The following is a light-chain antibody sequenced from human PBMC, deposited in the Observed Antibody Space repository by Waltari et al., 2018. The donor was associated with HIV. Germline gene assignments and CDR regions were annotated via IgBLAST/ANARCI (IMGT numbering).Light chain of an antibody. CDR2: WAS. CDR3: QQYYSTPFT. V-gene: IGKV4-1*01. CDR1: QSVIYSSNNKNY. J-gene: IGKJ3*01. Sequence: DIVMTQSPDSLAVSLGERATINCKSSQSVIYSSNNKNYLSCFQQKPGQPPRLLIYWASTRETGVPDRFSGGGSGTDFTLTISSLQAEDVAVYYCQQYYSTPFTFGPGTRVDIK.